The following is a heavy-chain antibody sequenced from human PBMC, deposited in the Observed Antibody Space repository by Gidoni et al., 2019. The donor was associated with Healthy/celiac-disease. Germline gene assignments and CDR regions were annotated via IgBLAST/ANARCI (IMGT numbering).Heavy chain of an antibody. Sequence: QLQLQESGPGLVTPSETLSLTCPVSGGSISSSSYYWGWIRQPPGKGLEWIGSIYYSGSTYYNPSLKSRVTISVDTSKNQFSLKLSSVTAADTAVYYCARPRGLVDVNDAFDIWGQGTMVTVSS. CDR1: GGSISSSSYY. D-gene: IGHD3-9*01. V-gene: IGHV4-39*01. CDR3: ARPRGLVDVNDAFDI. J-gene: IGHJ3*02. CDR2: IYYSGST.